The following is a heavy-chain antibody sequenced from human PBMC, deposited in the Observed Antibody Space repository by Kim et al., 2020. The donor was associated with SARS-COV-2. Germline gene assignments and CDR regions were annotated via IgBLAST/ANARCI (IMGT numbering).Heavy chain of an antibody. J-gene: IGHJ3*02. CDR2: ISCDGSNK. V-gene: IGHV3-30*18. CDR3: AKDLILGYYYGSGSINAFDI. CDR1: GFNFSSYG. Sequence: GGSLRLSCAASGFNFSSYGMHWVRQAPGKGLEWVAVISCDGSNKYYADSVKGRFTISRDNSKNTLYLQMNSLRAEDTAVYYCAKDLILGYYYGSGSINAFDIWGQGTMVTVSS. D-gene: IGHD3-10*01.